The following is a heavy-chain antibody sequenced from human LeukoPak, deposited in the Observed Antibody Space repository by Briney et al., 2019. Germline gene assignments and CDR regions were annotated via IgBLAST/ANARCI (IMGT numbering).Heavy chain of an antibody. J-gene: IGHJ4*02. Sequence: PSQTLSLTCTVSGGSISSGGYSWSWIRQHPGKGLEWIGYIYYNGSTYYNPSLKSRVTISVDTSKNQFSLKLSSVTAADTAVYYCALDSSGEFDYWGQGTLVTVSS. V-gene: IGHV4-31*03. D-gene: IGHD3-22*01. CDR1: GGSISSGGYS. CDR3: ALDSSGEFDY. CDR2: IYYNGST.